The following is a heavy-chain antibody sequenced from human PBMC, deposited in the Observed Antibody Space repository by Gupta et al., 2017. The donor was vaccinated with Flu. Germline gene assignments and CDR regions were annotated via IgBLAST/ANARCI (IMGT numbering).Heavy chain of an antibody. J-gene: IGHJ4*02. Sequence: EVQLLESGGGLVQPGGSLRLSCAASGFTFSGDAMSWVRQAPGKGLEWVSAVSSGGGIYYADSVKGRFTISRDNSEDTLYLQMHSRRAEDTAVYFCARDPGGYSHANGGQGTLVTVSS. CDR3: ARDPGGYSHAN. D-gene: IGHD5-18*01. V-gene: IGHV3-23*01. CDR1: GFTFSGDA. CDR2: VSSGGGI.